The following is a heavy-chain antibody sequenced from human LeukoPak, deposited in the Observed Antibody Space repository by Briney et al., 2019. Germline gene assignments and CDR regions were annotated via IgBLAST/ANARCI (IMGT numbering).Heavy chain of an antibody. CDR1: GFTFSRYS. Sequence: NTGGSLRLSCAASGFTFSRYSMNWVRQAPGKGLEWVSSISSIRSYIYYGDSVKGRFTISRDNAKNSLYLQMNSLRAEDTAVYYCARRAKTERGHGYGLDYWGQGTLVTVSP. CDR3: ARRAKTERGHGYGLDY. J-gene: IGHJ4*02. D-gene: IGHD5-18*01. V-gene: IGHV3-21*01. CDR2: ISSIRSYI.